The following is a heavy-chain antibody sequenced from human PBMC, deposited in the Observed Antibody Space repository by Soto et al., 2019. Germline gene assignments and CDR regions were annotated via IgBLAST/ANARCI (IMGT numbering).Heavy chain of an antibody. V-gene: IGHV4-59*01. J-gene: IGHJ6*02. CDR1: GGSISSYY. D-gene: IGHD3-22*01. Sequence: SETLSLTCTVSGGSISSYYWSWIRQPPGKGLEWIGYIYYSGNTNYNPSLKSRVTISVDTSKNQFSLKLSSVTAADTAVYYCARGERTYYYDSSGSNYYYYYGMDVWGQGTTVTVSS. CDR3: ARGERTYYYDSSGSNYYYYYGMDV. CDR2: IYYSGNT.